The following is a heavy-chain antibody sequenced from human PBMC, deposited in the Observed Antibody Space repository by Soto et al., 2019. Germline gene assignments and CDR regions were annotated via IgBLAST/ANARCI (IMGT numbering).Heavy chain of an antibody. CDR1: GFTFGNYD. CDR2: ISRVGHST. V-gene: IGHV3-23*01. D-gene: IGHD5-18*01. CDR3: VKSLSGYGPYWYFDL. J-gene: IGHJ2*01. Sequence: EVQLLESGGGLVQPGGSLRLSCAASGFTFGNYDMTWVRQAPGKGLEWVSSISRVGHSTYYADSVKGRFTISRDNSKNTLSLQMNSLRAEDTAIYYCVKSLSGYGPYWYFDLWGRGTLVTVSS.